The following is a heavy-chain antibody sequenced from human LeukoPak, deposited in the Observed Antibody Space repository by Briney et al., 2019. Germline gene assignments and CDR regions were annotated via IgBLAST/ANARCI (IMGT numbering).Heavy chain of an antibody. Sequence: PSETLSLTCTVSGGSISSSSYYWSWIRQPPGKGLEWIGYIYYSGSTNYNPSLKSRVTISVDTSKNQFSLKLSSVTAADTAVYYCARENPLLGWFGEPDAFDIWGQGTMVTVSS. CDR2: IYYSGST. V-gene: IGHV4-61*01. J-gene: IGHJ3*02. CDR1: GGSISSSSYY. D-gene: IGHD3-10*01. CDR3: ARENPLLGWFGEPDAFDI.